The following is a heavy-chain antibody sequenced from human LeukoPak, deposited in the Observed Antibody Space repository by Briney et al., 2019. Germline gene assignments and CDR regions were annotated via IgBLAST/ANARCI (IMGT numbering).Heavy chain of an antibody. CDR3: ARVWGTMSY. J-gene: IGHJ4*02. Sequence: WASVKVSCKASGYTFTGYYMHWVRQAPGQGLEWMGWINPNSGGTNYAQKFQGRVTMTRDTSISTAYMELSKLRSDDTAVYYCARVWGTMSYWGQGTLVTVSS. V-gene: IGHV1-2*02. D-gene: IGHD3-22*01. CDR1: GYTFTGYY. CDR2: INPNSGGT.